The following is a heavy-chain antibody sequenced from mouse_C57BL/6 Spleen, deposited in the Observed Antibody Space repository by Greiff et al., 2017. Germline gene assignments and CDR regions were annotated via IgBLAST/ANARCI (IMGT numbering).Heavy chain of an antibody. CDR1: GYTFTSYW. J-gene: IGHJ2*01. Sequence: QVQLQQPGAELVKPGASVKLSCKASGYTFTSYWMQWVKQRPGQGLEWIGEIDPSDSYTNYNQKFKGKATLTVDTSSSTAYMQLSSLTSEDSAVYYCARRCWTGGYYFDYWGQGTTLTVSS. V-gene: IGHV1-50*01. CDR3: ARRCWTGGYYFDY. CDR2: IDPSDSYT.